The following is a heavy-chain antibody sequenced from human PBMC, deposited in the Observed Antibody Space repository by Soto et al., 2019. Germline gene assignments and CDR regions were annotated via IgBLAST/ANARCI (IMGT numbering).Heavy chain of an antibody. CDR2: IKGDETNT. CDR3: ARGLSGYYGFDY. CDR1: GFTFSSYW. D-gene: IGHD5-12*01. Sequence: EVQLVESGGGLVQFGGSLRLSCAASGFTFSSYWMHWVRQVPGKGLVWVSRIKGDETNTGYADSVKGRFTISRDNVKNTLSLQMNSLRPEDTAVYYCARGLSGYYGFDYWGQGTLVTVSS. J-gene: IGHJ4*02. V-gene: IGHV3-74*01.